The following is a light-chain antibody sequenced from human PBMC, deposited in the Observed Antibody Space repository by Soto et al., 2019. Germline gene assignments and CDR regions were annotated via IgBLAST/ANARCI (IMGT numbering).Light chain of an antibody. CDR2: AAS. J-gene: IGKJ1*01. V-gene: IGKV1-39*01. CDR1: QSISNS. Sequence: DIQMTQSPSSLSASVGDRVTITCRATQSISNSLNWYQQKPGKAPKLLIYAASNLQSGVPSRFSGSGSGTDFTLTISCLQPEDSATYHCQQSSTTPHTCGQGTKVEI. CDR3: QQSSTTPHT.